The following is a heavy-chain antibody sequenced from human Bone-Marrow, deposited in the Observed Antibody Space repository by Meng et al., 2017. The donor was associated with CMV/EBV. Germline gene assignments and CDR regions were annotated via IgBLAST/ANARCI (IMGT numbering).Heavy chain of an antibody. CDR2: IKQDGSEK. CDR1: GFTFSSYW. D-gene: IGHD3-22*01. V-gene: IGHV3-7*03. CDR3: AKDHYYDSRPYYYYGMDV. J-gene: IGHJ6*02. Sequence: GESLKISCAASGFTFSSYWMSWVRQAPGKGLEWVANIKQDGSEKYYVDSVKGRFTISRDNSKNTLYLQMNSLRAEDTAVYYCAKDHYYDSRPYYYYGMDVWGQGTTVTVSS.